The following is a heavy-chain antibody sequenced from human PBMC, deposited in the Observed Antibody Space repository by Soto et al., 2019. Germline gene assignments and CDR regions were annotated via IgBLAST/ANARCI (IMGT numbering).Heavy chain of an antibody. CDR3: ARGVAEDYVWGSYRSFNWFDP. J-gene: IGHJ5*02. D-gene: IGHD3-16*02. CDR1: GYIFVNYV. Sequence: ASVKVSCKASGYIFVNYVIAWVRQAPGQGLEWMGWISPYTGNTHSATKVQGRLTMTTDTSTSTAYMDLGSLTSDDTAVYYCARGVAEDYVWGSYRSFNWFDPWGQGTLVTVSS. V-gene: IGHV1-18*01. CDR2: ISPYTGNT.